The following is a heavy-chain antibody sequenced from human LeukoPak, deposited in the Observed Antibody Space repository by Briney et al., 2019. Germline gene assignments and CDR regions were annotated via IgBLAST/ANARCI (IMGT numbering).Heavy chain of an antibody. CDR1: GFTFDDYA. V-gene: IGHV3-9*01. Sequence: QAGGSLRLSCAASGFTFDDYAMHWVRQAPGKGLEWVSGISWNSGSIGYADSVKGRFTISRDNAKNSLYLQMNSLRAEDTALYYCAKDISFVGATPGFDYWGQGTLVTVSS. D-gene: IGHD1-26*01. CDR2: ISWNSGSI. J-gene: IGHJ4*02. CDR3: AKDISFVGATPGFDY.